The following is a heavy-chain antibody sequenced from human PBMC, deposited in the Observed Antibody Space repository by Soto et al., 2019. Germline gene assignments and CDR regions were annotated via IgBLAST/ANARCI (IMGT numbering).Heavy chain of an antibody. V-gene: IGHV4-39*01. Sequence: QLQLQESGPGLVKPSETLSLTCTVSGGSISRYTYYWVWIRQPPGKGLEWIGTIYYSGTTYYNPSLKSRVTISVDTSKNQFSLKLSSVTAADTAVYYCARRDYGDYEGFDYWGQGTLVTVSS. CDR1: GGSISRYTYY. J-gene: IGHJ4*02. CDR2: IYYSGTT. D-gene: IGHD4-17*01. CDR3: ARRDYGDYEGFDY.